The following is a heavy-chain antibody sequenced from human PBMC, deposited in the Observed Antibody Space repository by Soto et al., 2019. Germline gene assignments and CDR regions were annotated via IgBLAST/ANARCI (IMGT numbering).Heavy chain of an antibody. Sequence: PGGSLRLSCAASGFTFSSYAMSWVRQAPGKGLEWVSAISGSGGSTYYADSVKGRFTISRDNSKNTLYLQMNSLRAEDTAVYYSAKVYRENYDSSGHFDYWGQGTLVTVSS. CDR1: GFTFSSYA. J-gene: IGHJ4*02. CDR2: ISGSGGST. CDR3: AKVYRENYDSSGHFDY. D-gene: IGHD3-22*01. V-gene: IGHV3-23*01.